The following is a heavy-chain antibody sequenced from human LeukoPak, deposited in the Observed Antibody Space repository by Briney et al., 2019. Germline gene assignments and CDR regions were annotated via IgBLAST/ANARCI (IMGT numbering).Heavy chain of an antibody. CDR3: ARAPGYCSGGSCYSVNYMDV. CDR1: GFTFSGYE. CDR2: ISSSGSTI. D-gene: IGHD2-15*01. J-gene: IGHJ6*03. V-gene: IGHV3-48*03. Sequence: GGSLRLSCAASGFTFSGYEMNWVRQAPGTGLERVSYISSSGSTIYYADSVKGRFTISRDNAKNSLYLQMNSLRAEDTAVYYCARAPGYCSGGSCYSVNYMDVWGKGTTVTVSS.